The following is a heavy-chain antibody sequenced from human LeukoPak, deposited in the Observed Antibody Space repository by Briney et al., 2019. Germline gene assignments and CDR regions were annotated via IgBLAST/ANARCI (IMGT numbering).Heavy chain of an antibody. CDR3: ASPLDSSGYYLGY. D-gene: IGHD3-22*01. J-gene: IGHJ4*02. CDR1: GFTFSSYG. Sequence: GGSLRLSCAASGFTFSSYGMHWVRQAPGKGLEWVAVIWYDGSNKYFADSVKGRFTISRDNSKNTLYLQMDSLRAEDTAVYYCASPLDSSGYYLGYWGQGTLVTVSS. CDR2: IWYDGSNK. V-gene: IGHV3-33*01.